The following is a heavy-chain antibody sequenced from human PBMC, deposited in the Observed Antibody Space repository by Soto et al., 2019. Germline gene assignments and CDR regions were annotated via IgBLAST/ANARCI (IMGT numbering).Heavy chain of an antibody. CDR1: GFTFSSHG. CDR3: ARDKSMISANYYYYYGMDV. CDR2: IWYDGSNK. Sequence: GGALRLSCAASGFTFSSHGLHWVRPAPGKGLEWVAVIWYDGSNKYYADSVKGRFTISRDNSKNTLYLQMNSLRAEDTAVYYCARDKSMISANYYYYYGMDVWGQGTTVTVSS. D-gene: IGHD3-22*01. J-gene: IGHJ6*02. V-gene: IGHV3-33*01.